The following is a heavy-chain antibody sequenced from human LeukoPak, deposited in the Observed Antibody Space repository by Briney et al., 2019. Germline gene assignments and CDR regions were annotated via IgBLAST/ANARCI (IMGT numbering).Heavy chain of an antibody. CDR3: ASGRWELPTAFDY. D-gene: IGHD1-26*01. Sequence: GGSLRLSCAASGFTFSSYWMHWARQAPGKGLVWVSRINSDRSSTSYADSVKGRFTISRDNAKNTLYLQMNSLRAEDTAVYYCASGRWELPTAFDYWGQGTLVTVSS. J-gene: IGHJ4*02. CDR2: INSDRSST. CDR1: GFTFSSYW. V-gene: IGHV3-74*01.